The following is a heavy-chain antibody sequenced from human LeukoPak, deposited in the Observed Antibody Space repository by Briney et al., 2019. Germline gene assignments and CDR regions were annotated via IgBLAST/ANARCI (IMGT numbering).Heavy chain of an antibody. J-gene: IGHJ4*02. CDR1: GFTFDDYA. D-gene: IGHD6-13*01. V-gene: IGHV3-43*02. Sequence: PGGSLRLCCAASGFTFDDYAMHWVRQAPGKGLEWVSLISGDGGSTYYADSVKGRFTISRDNSKNSLYLQMNSLRTEDTALYYCAKDRSSSWYGEFDYWGQGTLVTVSS. CDR2: ISGDGGST. CDR3: AKDRSSSWYGEFDY.